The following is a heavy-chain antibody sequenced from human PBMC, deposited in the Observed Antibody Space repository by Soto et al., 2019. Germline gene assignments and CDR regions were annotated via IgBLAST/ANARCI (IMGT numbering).Heavy chain of an antibody. CDR2: ISGSGSST. CDR3: ARRNWNYGAFDI. CDR1: GFTFSSYA. V-gene: IGHV3-23*01. D-gene: IGHD1-7*01. J-gene: IGHJ3*02. Sequence: GGSLRLSCAASGFTFSSYAMSWVRQAPGKGLEWVSGISGSGSSTYYADSVKGRFTISRDNSKNTLYLQMNSLRAEDTAVYYCARRNWNYGAFDIWGQGTMVTVSS.